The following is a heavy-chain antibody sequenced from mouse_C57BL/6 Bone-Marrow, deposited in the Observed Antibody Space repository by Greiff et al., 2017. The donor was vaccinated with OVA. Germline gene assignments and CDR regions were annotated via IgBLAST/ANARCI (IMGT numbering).Heavy chain of an antibody. V-gene: IGHV1-76*01. CDR1: GYTFTDYY. J-gene: IGHJ3*01. CDR2: IYPGSGNT. Sequence: QVQLQQSGAELVRPGASVKLSCKASGYTFTDYYINWVKQRPGQGLEWIARIYPGSGNTYYNEKLKGKATLTAEKSSSTAYMQLSSLTSEDSAVYFCARGGVGLRRPFAYWGQGTLVTVSA. CDR3: ARGGVGLRRPFAY. D-gene: IGHD2-2*01.